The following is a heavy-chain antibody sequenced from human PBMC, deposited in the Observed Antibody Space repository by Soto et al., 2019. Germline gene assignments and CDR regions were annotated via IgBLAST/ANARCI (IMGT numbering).Heavy chain of an antibody. CDR2: INDDGITT. Sequence: EVQLVESGGGLVQPGGSLRLSCAASGFTFRTSWMYWVRQPPGKGLVWVSRINDDGITTTYADSVTGRFTMSRDNAKNTLLMQMDRLRAEDMGVYYCARGNYGSDYWGQGTLVTVSS. J-gene: IGHJ4*02. D-gene: IGHD3-10*01. V-gene: IGHV3-74*03. CDR3: ARGNYGSDY. CDR1: GFTFRTSW.